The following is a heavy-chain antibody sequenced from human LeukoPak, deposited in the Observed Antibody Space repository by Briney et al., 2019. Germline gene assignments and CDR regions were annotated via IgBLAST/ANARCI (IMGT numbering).Heavy chain of an antibody. CDR2: ISWNSGNI. CDR3: AKDAYGGATFFYYMDV. V-gene: IGHV3-9*01. J-gene: IGHJ6*03. CDR1: GFTFDDYA. Sequence: GGSLRLSCAGSGFTFDDYAMHWVPQTPGKGLEWVSGISWNSGNIAYADFVGGRFTISRDNAKNSLSLQMNSLSDEDTAVYYCAKDAYGGATFFYYMDVWGKGTTVTVSS. D-gene: IGHD2/OR15-2a*01.